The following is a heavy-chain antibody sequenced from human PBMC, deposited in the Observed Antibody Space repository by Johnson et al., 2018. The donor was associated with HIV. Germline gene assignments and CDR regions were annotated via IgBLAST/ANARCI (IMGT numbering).Heavy chain of an antibody. CDR1: GFTFSSYA. CDR2: IRYDGSNK. D-gene: IGHD2-21*02. Sequence: QVQLVESGGGVVQPGRSLRLSCAASGFTFSSYAMHWVRQAPGKGLEWVTFIRYDGSNKYYADSVKGRFTISRDNSKNTLYLQMNSLRAEDTAVYYCARGGLLSPDAFDIWGQGTMVTVS. CDR3: ARGGLLSPDAFDI. V-gene: IGHV3-30*04. J-gene: IGHJ3*02.